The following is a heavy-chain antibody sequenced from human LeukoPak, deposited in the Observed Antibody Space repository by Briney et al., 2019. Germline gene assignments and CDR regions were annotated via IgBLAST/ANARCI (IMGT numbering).Heavy chain of an antibody. CDR2: ISSSSSTI. CDR3: ARAIRFLEWPAFGY. D-gene: IGHD3-3*01. CDR1: GFTFSSYS. Sequence: PGGSLRLSCAASGFTFSSYSMNWVRQAPGKGLEWVSYISSSSSTIYYADSVKGRFTISRDNAKNSLYLQMNSLRAEDTAVYYCARAIRFLEWPAFGYWGQGTLVTVSS. J-gene: IGHJ4*02. V-gene: IGHV3-48*01.